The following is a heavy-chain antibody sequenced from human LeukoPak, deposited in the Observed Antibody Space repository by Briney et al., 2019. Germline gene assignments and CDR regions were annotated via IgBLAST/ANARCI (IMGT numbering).Heavy chain of an antibody. CDR2: ISYDGSNK. D-gene: IGHD3-22*01. CDR3: AKVRSGYYYDS. V-gene: IGHV3-30*18. Sequence: GRSLRLSCAASGFTFSSYGMHWVRQAPGKGLEWVAVISYDGSNKGYADSVKGRFTLSRDNSKNKLYLQMNSLRAEDTAVYYCAKVRSGYYYDSWGRGTLVTVSP. J-gene: IGHJ5*01. CDR1: GFTFSSYG.